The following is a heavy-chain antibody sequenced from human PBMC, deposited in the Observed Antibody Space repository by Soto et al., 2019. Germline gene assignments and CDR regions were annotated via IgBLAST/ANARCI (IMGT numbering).Heavy chain of an antibody. CDR3: ARDRPVSGMAMDV. CDR2: ISPSSSYT. D-gene: IGHD1-26*01. CDR1: GFTFSDFY. V-gene: IGHV3-11*06. J-gene: IGHJ6*02. Sequence: QVQLVESGGALVKPGGSLRLSCAASGFTFSDFYMSWIRQAPGKGLECVSYISPSSSYTSYADSVKGRFMISRDHAKNLLYLQMNSLRAEDPAVYYCARDRPVSGMAMDVWGQGTTVTVSS.